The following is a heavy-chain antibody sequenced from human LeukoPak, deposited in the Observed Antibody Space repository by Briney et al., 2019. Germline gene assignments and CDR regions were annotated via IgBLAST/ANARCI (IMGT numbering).Heavy chain of an antibody. Sequence: SVKVSCKASGYTFSSYYMHWVRQAPGQGLEWMGIINPSGGSTSYAQKFQGRVTMTRDTSTTTVFMELSSLRSEDTAVYYCARSYSSSWLSQGRLDHWGQGTLVTVSS. CDR2: INPSGGST. J-gene: IGHJ4*02. CDR3: ARSYSSSWLSQGRLDH. V-gene: IGHV1-46*01. CDR1: GYTFSSYY. D-gene: IGHD6-13*01.